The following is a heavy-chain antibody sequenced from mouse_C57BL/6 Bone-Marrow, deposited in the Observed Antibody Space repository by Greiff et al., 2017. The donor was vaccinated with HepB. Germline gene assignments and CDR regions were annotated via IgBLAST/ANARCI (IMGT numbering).Heavy chain of an antibody. CDR3: ARGNTAVVATKGFAY. CDR2: ISDGGSYT. Sequence: EVQLVESGGGLVKPGGSLKLSCAASGFTFSSYAMSWVRQTPEKRLEWVASISDGGSYTYYPDNVKGRFTISRDNAKNNLYLQMSHLKSENTAMYYFARGNTAVVATKGFAYWGQGTLVTVSA. J-gene: IGHJ3*01. CDR1: GFTFSSYA. D-gene: IGHD1-1*01. V-gene: IGHV5-4*01.